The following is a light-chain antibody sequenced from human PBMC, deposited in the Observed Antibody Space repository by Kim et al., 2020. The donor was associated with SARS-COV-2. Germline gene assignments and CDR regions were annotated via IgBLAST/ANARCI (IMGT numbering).Light chain of an antibody. CDR1: DIGTKS. CDR3: QVWDSTGDQAWV. CDR2: HDS. J-gene: IGLJ3*02. Sequence: SYELTQSPSVSVAPRKTARITCGGNDIGTKSVQWYQQRPGQAPILVISHDSDRPSGIPERFSGSNSGNTATLTISRAEAGDEADYYCQVWDSTGDQAWVFGGGTQLTVL. V-gene: IGLV3-21*01.